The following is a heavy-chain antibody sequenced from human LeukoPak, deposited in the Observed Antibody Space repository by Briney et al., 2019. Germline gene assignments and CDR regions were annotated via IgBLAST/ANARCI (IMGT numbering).Heavy chain of an antibody. D-gene: IGHD3-16*01. CDR1: GFIFSDYY. CDR2: IKPVGSEK. CDR3: ARWGFKGGLDY. V-gene: IGHV3-7*03. J-gene: IGHJ4*02. Sequence: GGSLRLSCAVSGFIFSDYYMSWIRQAPGKGLEWVANIKPVGSEKYSVDSVKGRFTISRDNAKNSLYLQMNSLRAEDTAVYYCARWGFKGGLDYWGQGTLAAVSS.